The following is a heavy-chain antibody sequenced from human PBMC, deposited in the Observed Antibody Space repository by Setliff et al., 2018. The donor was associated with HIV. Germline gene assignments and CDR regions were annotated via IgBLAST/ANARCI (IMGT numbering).Heavy chain of an antibody. D-gene: IGHD3-22*01. Sequence: VSVKVSCKTSGYTFTGYHMHWVRQAPGQGLEWMGWINPNSGGTIYAQKFQDRVTMTRDTSSSTAYMELSRLRSDDTAVYYCATGRDSSGYYVLADYWGRGTLVTVSS. J-gene: IGHJ4*02. V-gene: IGHV1-2*02. CDR3: ATGRDSSGYYVLADY. CDR2: INPNSGGT. CDR1: GYTFTGYH.